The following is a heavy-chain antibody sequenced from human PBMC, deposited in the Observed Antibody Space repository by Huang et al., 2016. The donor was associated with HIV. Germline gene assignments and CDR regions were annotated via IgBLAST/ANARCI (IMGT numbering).Heavy chain of an antibody. CDR2: ISFDGNEV. CDR1: GFTFRSYG. D-gene: IGHD3-22*01. J-gene: IGHJ6*02. V-gene: IGHV3-30*18. CDR3: AKDEYYYDNDPYHYEDYYYYYGVDV. Sequence: QVQLVESGGGVVQPGGSLRLSCAAFGFTFRSYGMHWVRQAPGKGLEWVALISFDGNEVKSADSVNGRLTISGENSKKRVYLQMNSLRPGDTAVYYCAKDEYYYDNDPYHYEDYYYYYGVDVWGQGTTVIVSS.